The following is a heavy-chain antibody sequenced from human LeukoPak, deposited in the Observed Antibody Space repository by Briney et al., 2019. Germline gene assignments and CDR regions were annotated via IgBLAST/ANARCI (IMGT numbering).Heavy chain of an antibody. D-gene: IGHD6-13*01. J-gene: IGHJ6*03. CDR3: ARGRREFTAAAGYYYYMDV. Sequence: ASVSVSCKASGYTFTSYGISWVRQAPGQGLEWMGWISAYNGNTNYAQKLEGRVTMTTDTSTSTAYMELSSLRSEDTAVYYCARGRREFTAAAGYYYYMDVWGKGTTVTVSS. V-gene: IGHV1-18*01. CDR2: ISAYNGNT. CDR1: GYTFTSYG.